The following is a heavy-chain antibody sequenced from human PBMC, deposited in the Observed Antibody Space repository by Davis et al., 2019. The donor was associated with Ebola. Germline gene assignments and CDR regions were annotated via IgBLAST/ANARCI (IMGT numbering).Heavy chain of an antibody. D-gene: IGHD3-3*01. CDR2: ISAYNGNT. CDR1: GYTFTSYG. CDR3: ERVKRYYDFWSGYSEYYGMDV. Sequence: ASVKVSCKASGYTFTSYGISWVRQAPGQGLEWMGWISAYNGNTNYAQKLQGRVTMTTDTSTSTAYMELRSLRSDDTAVYYCERVKRYYDFWSGYSEYYGMDVWGQGTTVTVSS. V-gene: IGHV1-18*01. J-gene: IGHJ6*02.